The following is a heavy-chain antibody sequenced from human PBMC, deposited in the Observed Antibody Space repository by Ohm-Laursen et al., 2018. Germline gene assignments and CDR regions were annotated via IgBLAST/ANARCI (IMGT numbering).Heavy chain of an antibody. Sequence: SLRLSCAASGFTFSSYSMNWVRQAPGKGLEWVSYISSSSSTIYYADSVKGRFTISRGNAKNSLYLQMNSLRADGTAVYYCAKHRSATWVHKRFDYWGQGTPVTVSS. J-gene: IGHJ4*02. V-gene: IGHV3-48*01. CDR2: ISSSSSTI. CDR3: AKHRSATWVHKRFDY. D-gene: IGHD5-12*01. CDR1: GFTFSSYS.